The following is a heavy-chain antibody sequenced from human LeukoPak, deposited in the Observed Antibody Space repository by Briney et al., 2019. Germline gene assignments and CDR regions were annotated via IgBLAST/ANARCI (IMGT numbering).Heavy chain of an antibody. Sequence: ASVKVSCKASGYTFTSYGISWVRQAPGQGLEWMGWISAYSGNTNYAQKLQGRVTMTTDTSTSTAYMELRSLRSDDTAVYYCARVGDHYYGSGSYYFDRLDPWGQGTLVTVSS. J-gene: IGHJ5*02. V-gene: IGHV1-18*01. CDR3: ARVGDHYYGSGSYYFDRLDP. D-gene: IGHD3-10*01. CDR2: ISAYSGNT. CDR1: GYTFTSYG.